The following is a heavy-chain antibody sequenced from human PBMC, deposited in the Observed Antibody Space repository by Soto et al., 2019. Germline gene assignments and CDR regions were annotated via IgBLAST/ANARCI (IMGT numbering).Heavy chain of an antibody. CDR1: GFTFSSYW. CDR2: IKSDGSST. J-gene: IGHJ4*02. V-gene: IGHV3-74*01. Sequence: EVQLVESGGGLVQPGGSLSLSCAASGFTFSSYWMHWVRQAPGKGLVWVSRIKSDGSSTHYADSVKGRFTISRDNAKNTLYLQMNSLRVEDTAVYYCASLDSSGSRPIDYWGQGTLVTVPS. D-gene: IGHD6-19*01. CDR3: ASLDSSGSRPIDY.